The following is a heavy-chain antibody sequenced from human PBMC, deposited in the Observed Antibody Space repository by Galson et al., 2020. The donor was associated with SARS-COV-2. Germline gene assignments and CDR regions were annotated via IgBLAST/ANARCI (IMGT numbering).Heavy chain of an antibody. CDR1: GGSISSRSYY. CDR2: IYSSAST. J-gene: IGHJ3*02. D-gene: IGHD3-22*01. V-gene: IGHV4-39*01. Sequence: SETLSLTCTVSGGSISSRSYYWGWIRQPPGKGLEWIGTIYSSASTFYNPSLKSRVTMSVDTSKNQLSLNLSSVTAADTAVYYCARPFHDSSGYYFFTFDIWGQGTMVTVSS. CDR3: ARPFHDSSGYYFFTFDI.